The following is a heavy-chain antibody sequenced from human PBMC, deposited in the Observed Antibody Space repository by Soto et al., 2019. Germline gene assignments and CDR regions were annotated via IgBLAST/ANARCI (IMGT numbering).Heavy chain of an antibody. D-gene: IGHD2-21*02. J-gene: IGHJ5*02. V-gene: IGHV4-59*08. CDR2: IYYSGNT. CDR3: ARQRCGGDCNWFDP. CDR1: GGSMSNYY. Sequence: PSETLSLTCTVSGGSMSNYYWSWIRQPPGKGLEWIGYIYYSGNTNYNPSLKSRVTISVDTSKNQFSLNVTSVTAADTAVYYCARQRCGGDCNWFDPWGQGTLVTVSS.